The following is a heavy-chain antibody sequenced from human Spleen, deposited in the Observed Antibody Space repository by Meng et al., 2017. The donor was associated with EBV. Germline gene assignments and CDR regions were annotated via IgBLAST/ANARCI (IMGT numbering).Heavy chain of an antibody. CDR1: AYTFSDYD. CDR2: SSPYNGNT. J-gene: IGHJ4*02. Sequence: QVQLVQSGAEMKKPGASVTVSCKASAYTFSDYDIIWVRQAPGRGLEWMGWSSPYNGNTKYAQKLQDRVTMTTDTSTSTAYMELRSLRSDDTAIYYCARRRLDDSSGYYVDYWGQGTLVTVSS. V-gene: IGHV1-18*01. CDR3: ARRRLDDSSGYYVDY. D-gene: IGHD3-22*01.